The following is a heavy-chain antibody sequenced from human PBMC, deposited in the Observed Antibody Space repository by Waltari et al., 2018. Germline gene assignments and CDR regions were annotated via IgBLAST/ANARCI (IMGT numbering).Heavy chain of an antibody. CDR1: GFTFRSFW. D-gene: IGHD1-1*01. V-gene: IGHV3-74*03. CDR2: ISTDASDT. Sequence: EEPLVESGGGFVQPGDSLRLSCAASGFTFRSFWMNWVRQAPGQGPLWVSRISTDASDTTYADSVKGRFTISRDNARNTLYLQMNRLRAEDTAVYFCARVSRRTYRSPVPGRHYYYGMDVWGQGTTVTVSS. J-gene: IGHJ6*02. CDR3: ARVSRRTYRSPVPGRHYYYGMDV.